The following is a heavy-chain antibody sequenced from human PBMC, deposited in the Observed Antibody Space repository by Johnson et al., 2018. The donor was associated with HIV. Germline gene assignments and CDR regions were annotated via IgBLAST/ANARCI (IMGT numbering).Heavy chain of an antibody. Sequence: EVQLVESGGGLVQPGGSLRLSCAASGFTFSSYAMSWVRQAPGKGLEWVSAISGSGGSTYYADSVKGRFTISSDNSKNTLYLQMNSLRAEDTAVYYCAKENRGIYDSSGYYYESAFDIWGQWTMVTVSS. CDR1: GFTFSSYA. J-gene: IGHJ3*02. CDR3: AKENRGIYDSSGYYYESAFDI. V-gene: IGHV3-23*04. CDR2: ISGSGGST. D-gene: IGHD3-22*01.